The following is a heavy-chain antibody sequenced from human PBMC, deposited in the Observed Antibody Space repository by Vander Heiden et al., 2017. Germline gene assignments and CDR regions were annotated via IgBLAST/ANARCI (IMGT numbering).Heavy chain of an antibody. Sequence: QVQLQESGPGLVKLSETLSLTCTVSGGSVSSGSYYWSWIRQPPGKGLEWIGYIYYSGSTNYNPSLKSRVTISVDTSKNQFSLKLSSVTAADTAVYYCARSLYSGSGVFDYWGQGTLVTVSS. CDR1: GGSVSSGSYY. CDR3: ARSLYSGSGVFDY. V-gene: IGHV4-61*01. J-gene: IGHJ4*02. D-gene: IGHD1-26*01. CDR2: IYYSGST.